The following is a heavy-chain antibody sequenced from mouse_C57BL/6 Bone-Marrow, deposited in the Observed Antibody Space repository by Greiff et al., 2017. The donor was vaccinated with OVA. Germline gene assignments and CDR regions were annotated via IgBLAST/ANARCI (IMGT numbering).Heavy chain of an antibody. CDR2: IYPGDGDT. D-gene: IGHD3-2*02. V-gene: IGHV1-82*01. J-gene: IGHJ3*01. Sequence: VQLQQSGPELVKPGASVKISCKASGYAFSSSWMNWVKQRPGKGLEWIGRIYPGDGDTNYNGKFKGKATLTADKSSSTAYMQLSSLTSEDSAVYFCALDSSGYVWFAYWGQGTLVTVSA. CDR1: GYAFSSSW. CDR3: ALDSSGYVWFAY.